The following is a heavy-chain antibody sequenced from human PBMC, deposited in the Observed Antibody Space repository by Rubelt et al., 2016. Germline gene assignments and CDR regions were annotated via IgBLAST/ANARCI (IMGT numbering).Heavy chain of an antibody. V-gene: IGHV1-2*02. CDR2: INPNSGVT. CDR3: VRENWYYDN. CDR1: GYTFTTYY. Sequence: QLVQSGAEVKKPGASVKVSCKASGYTFTTYYMHWVRQAPGQGLEWMAWINPNSGVTNYAQKFQGRVALTRDTSISTVSMELSRLTSDDTAVYYCVRENWYYDNWGQGTLVTVSS. J-gene: IGHJ4*02. D-gene: IGHD1-7*01.